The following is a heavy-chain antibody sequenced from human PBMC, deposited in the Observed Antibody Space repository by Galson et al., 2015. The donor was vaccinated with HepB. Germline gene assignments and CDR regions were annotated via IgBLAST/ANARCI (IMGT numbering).Heavy chain of an antibody. Sequence: SLRLSCAASGFAFSSYSMNWVRQAPGKGLEWVSYISSSSGYIYYADSVKGRFTISRDNAENSLYLQMNSLRVEDTAAYYCAKEAPYSSSWHGGTDYWGQGTLVIVSS. D-gene: IGHD6-13*01. J-gene: IGHJ4*02. CDR1: GFAFSSYS. V-gene: IGHV3-21*01. CDR2: ISSSSGYI. CDR3: AKEAPYSSSWHGGTDY.